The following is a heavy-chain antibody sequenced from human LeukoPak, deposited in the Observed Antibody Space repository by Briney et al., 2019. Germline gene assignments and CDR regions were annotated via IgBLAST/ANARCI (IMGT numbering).Heavy chain of an antibody. CDR1: GGSISSYY. Sequence: PSETLSLTCTVSGGSISSYYWSWIRQPPGKGLEWIGYIYYSGSTNYNPSLKSRVTISVDTSKNQFSLKLSSVTAADTAVYYCARHHTMVRGVIILSYFQHWGQGTLVTVSS. CDR3: ARHHTMVRGVIILSYFQH. J-gene: IGHJ1*01. V-gene: IGHV4-59*08. CDR2: IYYSGST. D-gene: IGHD3-10*01.